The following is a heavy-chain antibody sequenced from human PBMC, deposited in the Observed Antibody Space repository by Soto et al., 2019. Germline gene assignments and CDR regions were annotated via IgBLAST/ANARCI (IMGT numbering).Heavy chain of an antibody. D-gene: IGHD6-19*01. V-gene: IGHV1-3*01. J-gene: IGHJ4*02. CDR1: GYTFTSYA. CDR3: ARDHSSGWYNIDY. Sequence: GASVKVSCKASGYTFTSYAMHWVRQAPGQRLEWMGWINAGNGNTKYSQKFQGRVTITRDTSASTAYMELSSLRSEDTAVYYCARDHSSGWYNIDYWGQGTLVTVSS. CDR2: INAGNGNT.